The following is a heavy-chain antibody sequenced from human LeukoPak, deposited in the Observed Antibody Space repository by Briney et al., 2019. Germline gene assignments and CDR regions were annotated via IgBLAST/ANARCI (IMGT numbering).Heavy chain of an antibody. CDR2: IYYSGST. D-gene: IGHD3-3*01. Sequence: SETLSLTCTVSGGSIRSYYWSWIRQPPGKGLEWIGYIYYSGSTKYNPSLKSRVTISVDTSKNQFSLKLGSVTAADTAVYYCARDVDVWSGYYFDYWGQGTLVTVSS. CDR3: ARDVDVWSGYYFDY. CDR1: GGSIRSYY. V-gene: IGHV4-59*12. J-gene: IGHJ4*02.